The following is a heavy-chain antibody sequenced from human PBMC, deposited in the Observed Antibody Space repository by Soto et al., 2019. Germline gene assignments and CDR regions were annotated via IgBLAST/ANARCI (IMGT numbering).Heavy chain of an antibody. CDR1: GLTFTNYA. CDR2: ISGSGDTT. Sequence: EVQLLESGGGFVQPGGSLRLSCAASGLTFTNYAMAWVRQAPGKGLEWVSAISGSGDTTHYSDSVRGRFTISRDSSKNTLYLQVNSLRAEDTAVYYCAKGPVATIPPRVDFWGQGTLVTVSS. CDR3: AKGPVATIPPRVDF. V-gene: IGHV3-23*01. D-gene: IGHD5-12*01. J-gene: IGHJ4*02.